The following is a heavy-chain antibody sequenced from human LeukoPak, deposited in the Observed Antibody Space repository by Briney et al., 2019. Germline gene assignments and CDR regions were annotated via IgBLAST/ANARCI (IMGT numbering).Heavy chain of an antibody. Sequence: GGSLRLSCAVSGFTFDDYAMYWVRQALGKGLEWVSGISWNSGSIAYADSVKGRFTISRDNAKNSLYLQMNSLRAEDTALYYCAKGYCSSTSCLWIYWGQGTLVTVSS. V-gene: IGHV3-9*01. CDR2: ISWNSGSI. D-gene: IGHD2-2*01. CDR3: AKGYCSSTSCLWIY. CDR1: GFTFDDYA. J-gene: IGHJ4*02.